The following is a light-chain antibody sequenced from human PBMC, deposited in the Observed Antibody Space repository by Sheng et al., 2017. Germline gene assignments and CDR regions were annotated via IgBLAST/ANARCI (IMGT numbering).Light chain of an antibody. CDR2: GAS. CDR3: QQRSNWPPGFT. V-gene: IGKV3-11*01. Sequence: ETVLTQSPATLSVSPGESATLSCRASQSVASNLAWYQQKSGQTPRLLIYGASIRATGIPVRFSGSGSGTDFTLTISSLEPEDFAVYYCQQRSNWPPGFTFGPGTKVDIK. CDR1: QSVASN. J-gene: IGKJ3*01.